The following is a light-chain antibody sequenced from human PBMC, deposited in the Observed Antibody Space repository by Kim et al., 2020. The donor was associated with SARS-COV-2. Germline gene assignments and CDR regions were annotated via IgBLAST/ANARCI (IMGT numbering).Light chain of an antibody. CDR2: DTS. Sequence: SASVGDRVTITCQASQDINNYLNWYQQKAGKAPKLLIYDTSNLETGVPSRFSGSGSGTEFNFTIRSLQPEDIATYFCQQYDNLPLTFGGGTKLEIK. V-gene: IGKV1-33*01. J-gene: IGKJ4*01. CDR1: QDINNY. CDR3: QQYDNLPLT.